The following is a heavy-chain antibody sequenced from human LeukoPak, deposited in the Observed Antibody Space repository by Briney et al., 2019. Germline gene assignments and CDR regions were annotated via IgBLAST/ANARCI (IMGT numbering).Heavy chain of an antibody. CDR1: GGTFSSYA. CDR2: IIPIFGTA. CDR3: ARDQKGSSWPYFDY. Sequence: GASVKVSCKASGGTFSSYAISWVRQAPGQGLEWMGGIIPIFGTANYAQKFQGRVTMTTDTSTSTAYMELRSLRSDDTAVYYCARDQKGSSWPYFDYWGQGTLVTVSS. J-gene: IGHJ4*02. V-gene: IGHV1-69*05. D-gene: IGHD6-13*01.